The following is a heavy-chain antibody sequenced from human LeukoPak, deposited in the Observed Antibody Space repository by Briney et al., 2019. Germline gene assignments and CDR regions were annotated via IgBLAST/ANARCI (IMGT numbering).Heavy chain of an antibody. CDR3: ARGSYSRTAHQPIDY. D-gene: IGHD1-26*01. V-gene: IGHV3-7*04. CDR1: GFTFSSYW. CDR2: IKQDGSEK. J-gene: IGHJ4*02. Sequence: GGSLRLSCAASGFTFSSYWISWVRQAPGKGLEWVANIKQDGSEKYYVDSVKGRFTISRDNAKNSLYLQMNSLRAEDTAVYYCARGSYSRTAHQPIDYWGQGNLVTVSS.